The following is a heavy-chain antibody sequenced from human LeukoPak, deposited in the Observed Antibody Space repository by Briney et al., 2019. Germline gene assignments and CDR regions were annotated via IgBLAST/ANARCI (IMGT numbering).Heavy chain of an antibody. J-gene: IGHJ3*02. D-gene: IGHD3-10*01. CDR1: GYTLTELS. Sequence: ASVKVSCKVSGYTLTELSMHWVRQAPGKGLEWMGGFDPEDGETIYAQKFQGRVTMTEDTSTDTAYMELRSLRSDDTAVYYCAITMVRGVTMGKYAFDIWGQGTMVTVSS. CDR2: FDPEDGET. V-gene: IGHV1-24*01. CDR3: AITMVRGVTMGKYAFDI.